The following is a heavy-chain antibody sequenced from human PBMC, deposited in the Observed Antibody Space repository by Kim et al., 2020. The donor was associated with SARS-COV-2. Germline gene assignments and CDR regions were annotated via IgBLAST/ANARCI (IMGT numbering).Heavy chain of an antibody. CDR1: GYTFTSYG. CDR3: ATGFYDILTGSYYYYGMDV. CDR2: ISAYNGNT. Sequence: ASVKVSCKASGYTFTSYGISWVRQAPGQGLEWMGWISAYNGNTNYAQKLQGRVTMTTDTSTSTAYMELRSLRSDDTAVYYCATGFYDILTGSYYYYGMDVWGQGTTVTVSS. J-gene: IGHJ6*02. D-gene: IGHD3-9*01. V-gene: IGHV1-18*04.